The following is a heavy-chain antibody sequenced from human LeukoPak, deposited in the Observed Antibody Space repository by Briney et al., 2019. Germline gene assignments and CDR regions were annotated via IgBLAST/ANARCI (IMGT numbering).Heavy chain of an antibody. J-gene: IGHJ4*02. V-gene: IGHV4-34*01. D-gene: IGHD3-10*01. CDR2: INHSGSI. CDR1: GGSISSTYY. Sequence: SETLSLTCTVSGGSISSTYYWSWIRQPPGKGLEWIGEINHSGSINYNPSLKSRVTISVDTSKNQFSLKLSSVTAADTAVYYCARGRGRSGSYPVRHLDYWGQGTLVTVSS. CDR3: ARGRGRSGSYPVRHLDY.